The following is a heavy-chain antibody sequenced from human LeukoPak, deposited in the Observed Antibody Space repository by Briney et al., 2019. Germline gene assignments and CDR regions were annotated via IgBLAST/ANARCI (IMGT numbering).Heavy chain of an antibody. J-gene: IGHJ5*02. CDR1: GFTFSNAW. D-gene: IGHD6-25*01. Sequence: GGSLRLSCAASGFTFSNAWMSWVRQAPGKGLEWVGRIKSKTDGGTTDYAAPVKGRFTISRDNSTNTLYLQMNSLKTEATALYYCTTFKYSSGHNWFAPCGQGTLVTVSS. V-gene: IGHV3-15*01. CDR3: TTFKYSSGHNWFAP. CDR2: IKSKTDGGTT.